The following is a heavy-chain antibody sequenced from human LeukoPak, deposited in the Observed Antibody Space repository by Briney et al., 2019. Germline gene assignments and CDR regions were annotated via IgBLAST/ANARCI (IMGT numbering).Heavy chain of an antibody. D-gene: IGHD2-15*01. CDR3: ARVLPHSDPLDY. J-gene: IGHJ4*02. V-gene: IGHV3-66*01. CDR2: IYSGGST. Sequence: GGSLRLSCAASEFSVGSNYMTWVRQAPGKGLEWVSLIYSGGSTYYADSVKGRFTISRDNSKNTLYLQMNSLRAEDTAVYYCARVLPHSDPLDYWGQGTLVTVSS. CDR1: EFSVGSNY.